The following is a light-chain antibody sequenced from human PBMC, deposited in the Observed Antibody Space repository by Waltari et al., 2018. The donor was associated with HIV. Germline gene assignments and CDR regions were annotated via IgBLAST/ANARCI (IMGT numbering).Light chain of an antibody. CDR3: CSYARSRSLL. J-gene: IGLJ2*01. Sequence: HSALTQPASVSGSPGQSITISCTGTSNDVGGFDLVSWYQHHPGKAPKLIIVEVNKRPSGVSNRFSGSKSGNTASLTISGLQTEDETDYYCCSYARSRSLLFGGGTKLTVL. CDR2: EVN. V-gene: IGLV2-23*02. CDR1: SNDVGGFDL.